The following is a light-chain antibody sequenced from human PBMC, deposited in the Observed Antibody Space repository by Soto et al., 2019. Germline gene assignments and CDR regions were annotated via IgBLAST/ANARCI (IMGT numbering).Light chain of an antibody. J-gene: IGKJ1*01. V-gene: IGKV3-15*01. CDR2: RAS. CDR3: LQYHNLWA. CDR1: QYINTR. Sequence: EIVLTQSPATLSSFPGDRVTLSCWASQYINTRLAWYQHRPGQAPRLLIYRASTRAPGVPARFSGSGSGTEFTLTISSLQPEDFTVYSCLQYHNLWAFGQGTKVDIK.